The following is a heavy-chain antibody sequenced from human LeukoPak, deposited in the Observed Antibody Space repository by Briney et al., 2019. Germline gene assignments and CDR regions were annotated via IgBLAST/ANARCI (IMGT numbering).Heavy chain of an antibody. CDR1: GGSISSYY. CDR2: IYYSGST. Sequence: SETLSLTCTVSGGSISSYYWSWIRQPPGKGLEWIGYIYYSGSTNYNPSLKSRVTISVDTSKNQFSLKLSSVTAADTAVYYCARAHRERRETHFDYWGQGTLVTVSS. V-gene: IGHV4-59*01. CDR3: ARAHRERRETHFDY. D-gene: IGHD5-24*01. J-gene: IGHJ4*02.